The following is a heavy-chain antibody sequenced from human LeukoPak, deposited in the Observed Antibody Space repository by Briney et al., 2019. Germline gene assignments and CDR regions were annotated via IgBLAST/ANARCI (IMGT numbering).Heavy chain of an antibody. Sequence: PSETLSLTCSVSGDSISTSSYYWGWIRQPPGKGLECIGYIYYSGSTNYNPSLKSRVTISVDTSKNQFSLKLSSVTAADTAMYYCARAGYSRGVIDNYFDYWGQGTLVTVSS. CDR3: ARAGYSRGVIDNYFDY. V-gene: IGHV4-61*05. CDR1: GDSISTSSYY. J-gene: IGHJ4*02. D-gene: IGHD6-13*01. CDR2: IYYSGST.